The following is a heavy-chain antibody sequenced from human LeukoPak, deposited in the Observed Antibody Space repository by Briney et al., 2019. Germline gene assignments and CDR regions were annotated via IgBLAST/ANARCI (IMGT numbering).Heavy chain of an antibody. J-gene: IGHJ3*02. D-gene: IGHD3-22*01. CDR1: GYTFTGYY. CDR3: ARVYYDSSGYFPVDAFDI. CDR2: INPNSGGT. Sequence: ASVKVFCKASGYTFTGYYMHWVRQAPGQGLEWMGWINPNSGGTNYAQKFQGRVTMTRDTSISTAYMELSRLRSDDTAVYYCARVYYDSSGYFPVDAFDIWGQGTMVTVSS. V-gene: IGHV1-2*02.